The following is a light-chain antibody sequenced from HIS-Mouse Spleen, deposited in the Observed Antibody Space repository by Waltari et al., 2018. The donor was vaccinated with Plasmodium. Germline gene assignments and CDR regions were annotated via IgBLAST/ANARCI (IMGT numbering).Light chain of an antibody. Sequence: QSALTQPPSASGSPGQSVTISCTGTRSAVGGYTYVSWYQQHPGKAPKRMIYEVSKRPSGVPDRFSGSKSGNTASLTVSGLQAEDEADYYCSSYAGSNNLVFGGGTKLTVL. V-gene: IGLV2-8*01. J-gene: IGLJ2*01. CDR2: EVS. CDR3: SSYAGSNNLV. CDR1: RSAVGGYTY.